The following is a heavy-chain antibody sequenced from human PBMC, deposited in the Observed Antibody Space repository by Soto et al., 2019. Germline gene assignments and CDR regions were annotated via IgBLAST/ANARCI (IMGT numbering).Heavy chain of an antibody. CDR2: MNPNSGNT. CDR1: GYTFTSYD. V-gene: IGHV1-8*01. CDR3: ARVYGSGSYSRYYYYMDV. Sequence: ASVKVSCTASGYTFTSYDIKWVRQATGQGLEWMGWMNPNSGNTGYAQKFQGRVTMTRNTSISTAYMELSSLRSEDTAVYYRARVYGSGSYSRYYYYMDVWGKGTTVTVSS. D-gene: IGHD3-10*01. J-gene: IGHJ6*03.